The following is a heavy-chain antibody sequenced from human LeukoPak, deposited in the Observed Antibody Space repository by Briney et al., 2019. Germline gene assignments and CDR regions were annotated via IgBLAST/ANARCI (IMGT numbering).Heavy chain of an antibody. CDR3: ASGPGYSSSWYFDY. J-gene: IGHJ4*02. Sequence: VGSLRLSCAASGFTFSDYYMSWIRQAPGKGLEWVSYISSSGSTIYYADSVKGRFTISRDNAKNSLYLQMNSLRAEDTAVYYCASGPGYSSSWYFDYWGQGTLVTVSS. D-gene: IGHD6-13*01. CDR2: ISSSGSTI. V-gene: IGHV3-11*04. CDR1: GFTFSDYY.